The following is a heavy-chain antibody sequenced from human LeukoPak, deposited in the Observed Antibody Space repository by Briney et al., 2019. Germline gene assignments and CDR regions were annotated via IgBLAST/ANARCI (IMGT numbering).Heavy chain of an antibody. D-gene: IGHD6-19*01. Sequence: SETLSLTCAVSGGSISSSSWWSWVGQPPGKGLEWIGEIYHSGRTNYNPSLKSRVTISVDKSKNQFSLKLSSVTAADTAVYYCARVAIAVAGTLDYWGQGTLVTVSS. V-gene: IGHV4-4*02. CDR3: ARVAIAVAGTLDY. CDR1: GGSISSSSW. J-gene: IGHJ4*02. CDR2: IYHSGRT.